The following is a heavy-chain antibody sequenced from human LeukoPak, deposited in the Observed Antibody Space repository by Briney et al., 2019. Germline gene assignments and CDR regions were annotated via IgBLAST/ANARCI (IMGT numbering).Heavy chain of an antibody. CDR3: ARGWSYDILTGYYYDAFDI. CDR2: ISSSSSYT. D-gene: IGHD3-9*01. CDR1: GFTFSSYS. J-gene: IGHJ3*02. Sequence: GGSLRLSCAASGFTFSSYSMNWVRQAPGKGLEWVSSISSSSSYTYYADSVKGRFTISRDNAKNSLYLQMNSLRAEDTAVYYCARGWSYDILTGYYYDAFDIWGQGTMVTVSS. V-gene: IGHV3-21*01.